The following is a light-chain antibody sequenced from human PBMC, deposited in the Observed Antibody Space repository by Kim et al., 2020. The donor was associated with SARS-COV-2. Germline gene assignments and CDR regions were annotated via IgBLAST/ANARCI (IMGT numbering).Light chain of an antibody. V-gene: IGKV3-20*01. CDR3: QQYDNLPRT. J-gene: IGKJ1*01. Sequence: SPRERAALSCRASQSVSNRYLAWYQQKPGQAPRLLIYAATTRATGIPDRFSGSGSGTDFTLAISRLEPEDSAVYYCQQYDNLPRTFGQGTKVDIK. CDR2: AAT. CDR1: QSVSNRY.